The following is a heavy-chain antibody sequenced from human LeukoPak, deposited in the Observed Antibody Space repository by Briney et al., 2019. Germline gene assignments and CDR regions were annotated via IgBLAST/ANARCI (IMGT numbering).Heavy chain of an antibody. CDR2: ICYSGST. V-gene: IGHV4-31*03. J-gene: IGHJ6*02. Sequence: TSETLSLTCTVSGGSISSGGYYWSWIRQHPGKGLEWIGYICYSGSTYYNPSLKSRVTISVDTSKNQFSLKLSSVTAADTAVYYCARGRSNYYGMDVWGQGTTVTVSS. CDR3: ARGRSNYYGMDV. D-gene: IGHD1-26*01. CDR1: GGSISSGGYY.